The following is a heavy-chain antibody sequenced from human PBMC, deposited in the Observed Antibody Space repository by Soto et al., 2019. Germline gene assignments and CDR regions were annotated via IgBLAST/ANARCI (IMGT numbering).Heavy chain of an antibody. J-gene: IGHJ4*02. V-gene: IGHV4-30-2*01. CDR3: ARGDAMVLDY. CDR1: DGSISSGGYS. D-gene: IGHD5-18*01. CDR2: IYHSGST. Sequence: QLQLQESGSGLVKPSQTLSLTCAVSDGSISSGGYSWSWIRQPPGKGLEWIGYIYHSGSTYYNPSLKSRVTISVDWSKNQFSLKLSSVTAADTAVYYCARGDAMVLDYWGQGTLVTVSS.